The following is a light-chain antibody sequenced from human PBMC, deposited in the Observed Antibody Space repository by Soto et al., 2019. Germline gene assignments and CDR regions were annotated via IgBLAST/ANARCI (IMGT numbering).Light chain of an antibody. V-gene: IGKV1-27*01. Sequence: DIQMTQSPSSLSESVGDRVTITCRASRGINNYLAWYQQKPGKVPKLLIYGASTLQSGVPSRFSGSGSGTDFTLTISSLQPEDVATYYCQTYNSAPWTFGQGTKVGIK. CDR2: GAS. CDR1: RGINNY. CDR3: QTYNSAPWT. J-gene: IGKJ1*01.